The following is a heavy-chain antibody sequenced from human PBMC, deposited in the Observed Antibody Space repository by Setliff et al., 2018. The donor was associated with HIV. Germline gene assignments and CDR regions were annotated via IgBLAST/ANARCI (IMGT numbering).Heavy chain of an antibody. V-gene: IGHV4-61*02. Sequence: SETLSLTCTVSGGSISSGSYCWSWIRQPAGKELEWIGRIYTSGSTNYNPSLKSRVTISVDTSKNQFSLKLNSVTAADTAVYYCARGRSGYDWGGFDYWGQGTLVTVSS. CDR3: ARGRSGYDWGGFDY. CDR1: GGSISSGSYC. J-gene: IGHJ4*02. CDR2: IYTSGST. D-gene: IGHD5-12*01.